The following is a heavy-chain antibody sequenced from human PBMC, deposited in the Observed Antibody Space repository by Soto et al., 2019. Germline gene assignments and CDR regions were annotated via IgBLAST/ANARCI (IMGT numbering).Heavy chain of an antibody. J-gene: IGHJ4*02. D-gene: IGHD3-16*01. CDR3: ARDVGLRR. Sequence: GGSLRLSCAASGFTFSSYSMNWVRQAPGKGLEWVSYISSSSSTIYYADSVKGRFTISRDNAKNSLYLQMNSLRAEDTAVYYCARDVGLRRWGQGTLVTVSS. CDR1: GFTFSSYS. CDR2: ISSSSSTI. V-gene: IGHV3-48*01.